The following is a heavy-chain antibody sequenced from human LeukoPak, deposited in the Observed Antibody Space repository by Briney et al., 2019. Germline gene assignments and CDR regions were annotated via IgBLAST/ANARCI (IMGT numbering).Heavy chain of an antibody. V-gene: IGHV4-34*01. CDR2: INHSGST. Sequence: SETLSLTCAAYGVSFSGYYWSWLRQPPGKGLEGVGEINHSGSTNYNPSLKSRVTISVDTSKTQFSLKLSSVTAADTAVYYCARECPGASGGSCYRSTYDYWGQGTLVTVSS. CDR3: ARECPGASGGSCYRSTYDY. J-gene: IGHJ4*02. CDR1: GVSFSGYY. D-gene: IGHD2-15*01.